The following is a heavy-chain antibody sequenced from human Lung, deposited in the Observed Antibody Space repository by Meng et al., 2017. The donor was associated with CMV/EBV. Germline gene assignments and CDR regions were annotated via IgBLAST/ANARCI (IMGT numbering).Heavy chain of an antibody. CDR1: GFTFSYYY. CDR2: ISSSSTTL. Sequence: GESXKISCAASGFTFSYYYMTWVRQAPGKGLEWVSYISSSSTTLNYADSVKGRFTISRDNAKDSLYLQMDSLRVEDTAVYYCARDGAGSIDYWAQGTLVTAPQ. D-gene: IGHD6-19*01. CDR3: ARDGAGSIDY. J-gene: IGHJ4*02. V-gene: IGHV3-11*04.